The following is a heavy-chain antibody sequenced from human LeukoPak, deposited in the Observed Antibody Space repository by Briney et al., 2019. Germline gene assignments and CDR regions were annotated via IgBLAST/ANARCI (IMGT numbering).Heavy chain of an antibody. CDR1: GYTFTDYY. D-gene: IGHD6-19*01. J-gene: IGHJ4*02. CDR2: VDPEDGET. Sequence: ASVKVSCKVSGYTFTDYYMHWVQQAPGKGLEWMGLVDPEDGETIYAEKFQGRVTITADTSTDTAYMELSSLRTEDTAVYYCAWMYSSGWPFDYWGQGSLVTVSS. V-gene: IGHV1-69-2*01. CDR3: AWMYSSGWPFDY.